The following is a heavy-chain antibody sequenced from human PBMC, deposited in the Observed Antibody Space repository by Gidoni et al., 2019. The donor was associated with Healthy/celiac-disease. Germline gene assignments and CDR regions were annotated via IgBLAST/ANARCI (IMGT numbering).Heavy chain of an antibody. D-gene: IGHD6-19*01. CDR1: GGSISRSSYY. Sequence: QLQLQESGPGLVKPSETLSLTCTVSGGSISRSSYYWGWIRQPPGKGLEWIGCIYYSGRTYYNPSLKSRVTISVDTSKNQFSLKLSSVTAADTAVYYCARRLSSGGAHAFDIWGQGTMVTVSS. J-gene: IGHJ3*02. CDR3: ARRLSSGGAHAFDI. V-gene: IGHV4-39*01. CDR2: IYYSGRT.